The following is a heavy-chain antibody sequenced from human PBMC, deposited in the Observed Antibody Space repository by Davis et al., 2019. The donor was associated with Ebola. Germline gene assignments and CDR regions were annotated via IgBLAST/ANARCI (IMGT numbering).Heavy chain of an antibody. J-gene: IGHJ4*02. D-gene: IGHD6-6*01. Sequence: ASVKVSCKASGYTFTRYDINWVRRAPGQGLEWMGWMNPNSGNTGYAQKFQGRITMTRNTFMRTAYMELNGLTSEDTAVYYCARGSDGSSDLWGQGTLVTVST. CDR3: ARGSDGSSDL. V-gene: IGHV1-8*01. CDR1: GYTFTRYD. CDR2: MNPNSGNT.